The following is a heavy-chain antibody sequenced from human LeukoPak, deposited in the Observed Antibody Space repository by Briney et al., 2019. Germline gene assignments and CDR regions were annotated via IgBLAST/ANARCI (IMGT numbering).Heavy chain of an antibody. Sequence: SETLSLTCAVYGESFSGYYWSWIRQPPGKGLEWIGEINHSGSTNYNPSLKSRVTISVDTSKNQFSLKLSSVTAADTAVYYCARRAGYSSSWRYYYYYYYMDVWGKGTTVTISS. CDR2: INHSGST. CDR3: ARRAGYSSSWRYYYYYYYMDV. J-gene: IGHJ6*03. V-gene: IGHV4-34*01. D-gene: IGHD6-13*01. CDR1: GESFSGYY.